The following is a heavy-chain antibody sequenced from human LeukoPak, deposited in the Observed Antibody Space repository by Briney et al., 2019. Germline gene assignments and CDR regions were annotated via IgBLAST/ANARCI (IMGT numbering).Heavy chain of an antibody. CDR2: INSDGSST. Sequence: PGGSLRLSCAASGFTFSSYWMHWVRQAPGKGLVWVSRINSDGSSTIYADSVEGRFTISRDNAKNTLFLQMNSLRAEDTAVYYCAREEIGYTYGLGGMDVWGPGTTVTVSS. CDR3: AREEIGYTYGLGGMDV. J-gene: IGHJ6*02. V-gene: IGHV3-74*01. CDR1: GFTFSSYW. D-gene: IGHD5-18*01.